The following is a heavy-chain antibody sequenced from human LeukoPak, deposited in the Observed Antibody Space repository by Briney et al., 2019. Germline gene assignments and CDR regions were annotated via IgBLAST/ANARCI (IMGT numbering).Heavy chain of an antibody. J-gene: IGHJ4*02. CDR1: GGTFSSYA. D-gene: IGHD2-2*02. Sequence: SVKVSCKASGGTFSSYAISWVRQAPGQGLEWMGGIIPIFGTANYAQKFQGRVTITADESTSTAYMELSSLRSEDTAVYYCARGDIPAAILPPYFDFWGQGTLVTVSS. V-gene: IGHV1-69*13. CDR2: IIPIFGTA. CDR3: ARGDIPAAILPPYFDF.